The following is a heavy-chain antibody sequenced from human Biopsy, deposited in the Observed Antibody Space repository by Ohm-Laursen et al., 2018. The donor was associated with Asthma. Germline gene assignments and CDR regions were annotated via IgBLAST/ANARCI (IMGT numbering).Heavy chain of an antibody. CDR3: ARSYDTDSYPVLVLDY. V-gene: IGHV1-69*04. Sequence: GASVKVSCQASGGSFSNFAFSWVRQAPGHGLEWMGTILTKFDITSYAEKFQGRVTITADKSTSTTYMELSRLRSEDTAVYYCARSYDTDSYPVLVLDYWGQGTLVTVSS. CDR2: ILTKFDIT. CDR1: GGSFSNFA. J-gene: IGHJ4*02. D-gene: IGHD3-22*01.